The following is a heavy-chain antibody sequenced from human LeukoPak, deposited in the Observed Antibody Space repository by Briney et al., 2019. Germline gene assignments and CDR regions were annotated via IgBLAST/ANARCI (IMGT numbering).Heavy chain of an antibody. CDR1: GYTFTSYG. CDR3: ARGEGYSYGYGWRRGIDY. CDR2: ISAYNGNT. D-gene: IGHD5-18*01. Sequence: ASVKVSCKASGYTFTSYGISWVRQAPGQGLEWMEWISAYNGNTNYAQKLQGRVTMTTDTSTSTAYMELRSLRSDDTAVYYCARGEGYSYGYGWRRGIDYWGQGTLVTVSS. J-gene: IGHJ4*02. V-gene: IGHV1-18*01.